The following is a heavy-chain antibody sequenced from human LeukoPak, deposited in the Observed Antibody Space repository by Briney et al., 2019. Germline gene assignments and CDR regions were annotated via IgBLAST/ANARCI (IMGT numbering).Heavy chain of an antibody. Sequence: SETLSPTCTVSGGSISSHYWTWIRQSPVKGLEWIGDTSNSGSTSYNPSLKSRVTMSIDTSKNQFSLKLSSVTAADTAVYYCGRDALVGYFSYYYMDVWGKGTTVTVSS. J-gene: IGHJ6*03. D-gene: IGHD2-15*01. CDR1: GGSISSHY. CDR3: GRDALVGYFSYYYMDV. CDR2: TSNSGST. V-gene: IGHV4-59*11.